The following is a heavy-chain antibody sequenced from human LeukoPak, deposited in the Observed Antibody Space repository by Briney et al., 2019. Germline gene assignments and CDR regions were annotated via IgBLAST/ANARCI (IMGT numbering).Heavy chain of an antibody. Sequence: GGSLRLSCAASGFTFDDYGMSWVRQAPGKGLEWVSGINWNGGSTGYADSVKGRFTISRDNSKNTLYLQMNSLRAEDTAVYYCAKHKGAFDYWGQGTLVTVSS. D-gene: IGHD3-16*01. CDR3: AKHKGAFDY. V-gene: IGHV3-20*04. J-gene: IGHJ4*02. CDR1: GFTFDDYG. CDR2: INWNGGST.